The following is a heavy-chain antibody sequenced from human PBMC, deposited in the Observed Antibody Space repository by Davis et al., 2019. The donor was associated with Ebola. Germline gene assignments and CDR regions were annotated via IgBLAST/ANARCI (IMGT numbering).Heavy chain of an antibody. CDR2: ISAYNGNT. Sequence: AASVKVSCKASGYTFTSYGISWVRQAPGQGLEWMGWISAYNGNTNYAQKLQGRVTMTTDTSTSTAYMELRSLRSDDTAVYYCARDRSRVDTAMVTYYYGMDVWGQGTTVTVSS. V-gene: IGHV1-18*01. D-gene: IGHD5-18*01. CDR3: ARDRSRVDTAMVTYYYGMDV. J-gene: IGHJ6*02. CDR1: GYTFTSYG.